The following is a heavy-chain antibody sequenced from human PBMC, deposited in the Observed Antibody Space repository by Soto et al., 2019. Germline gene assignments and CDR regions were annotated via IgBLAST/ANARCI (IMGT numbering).Heavy chain of an antibody. Sequence: SETLSLTCTVSGGSISSGDYYWSWIRQPPGKGLEWIGYIYYSGSTYYNPSPKSRVTISVDTSKNQFSLKLSSVTAADTAVYYCASLFNWNYVHRLDYWGQGTLVTVSS. V-gene: IGHV4-30-4*01. CDR3: ASLFNWNYVHRLDY. D-gene: IGHD1-7*01. CDR2: IYYSGST. CDR1: GGSISSGDYY. J-gene: IGHJ4*02.